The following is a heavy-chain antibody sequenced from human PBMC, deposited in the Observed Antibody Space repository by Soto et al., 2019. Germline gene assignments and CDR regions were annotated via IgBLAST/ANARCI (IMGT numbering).Heavy chain of an antibody. CDR2: INHSGST. CDR3: ARALGYTYGHLPIDY. CDR1: GGSFRGYY. J-gene: IGHJ4*02. D-gene: IGHD5-18*01. V-gene: IGHV4-34*01. Sequence: SETLSLTCAVYGGSFRGYYWSWIRQPPGKGLEWIGEINHSGSTNYNPPLKSRVTISVDTSKNQFSLKLNSVTAADTAVYYCARALGYTYGHLPIDYWGQGTLVTVSS.